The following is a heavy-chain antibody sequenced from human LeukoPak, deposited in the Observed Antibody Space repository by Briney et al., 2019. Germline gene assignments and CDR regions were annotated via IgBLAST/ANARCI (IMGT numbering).Heavy chain of an antibody. CDR3: SRRYCSSTNCYSFDY. V-gene: IGHV3-21*01. D-gene: IGHD2-2*01. CDR2: IDSSGNYI. CDR1: GFTFSIYS. J-gene: IGHJ4*02. Sequence: GGSLRLSCAASGFTFSIYSMNWVRQVPGKGLEWVSSIDSSGNYIYYADSLKGRFTISRDNAKNSLYLQMNSLRAEDAAVYYCSRRYCSSTNCYSFDYWGQGTLVTVSS.